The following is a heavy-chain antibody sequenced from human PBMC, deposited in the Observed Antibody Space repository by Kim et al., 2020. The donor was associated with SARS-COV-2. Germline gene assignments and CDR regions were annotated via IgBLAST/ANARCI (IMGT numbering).Heavy chain of an antibody. D-gene: IGHD3-16*01. V-gene: IGHV3-30-3*01. J-gene: IGHJ4*02. CDR1: GLTFSRYA. Sequence: GGSLRISCAASGLTFSRYAMHWVRQAPGKGLEWVAIISYDGSDIHYVDSVKGRFTISRDNSKKTLYLQMNSLRPEDTAVYYCARDQFGSLDYWGQGTLVTVSS. CDR2: ISYDGSDI. CDR3: ARDQFGSLDY.